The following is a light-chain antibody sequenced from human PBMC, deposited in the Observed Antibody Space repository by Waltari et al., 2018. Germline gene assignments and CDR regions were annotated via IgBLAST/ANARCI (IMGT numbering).Light chain of an antibody. CDR3: QQYYSTPLT. CDR1: QTILYSSNNKNY. J-gene: IGKJ4*01. CDR2: WAS. V-gene: IGKV4-1*01. Sequence: DIVMTQSPDSLTVSLGERATVNCKSSQTILYSSNNKNYLAWYQQRPGQPPQLLIYWASTRESGFPDRFSGSGSGTDFTLPISSLQAEDVAVYYCQQYYSTPLTFGGGTRVEIK.